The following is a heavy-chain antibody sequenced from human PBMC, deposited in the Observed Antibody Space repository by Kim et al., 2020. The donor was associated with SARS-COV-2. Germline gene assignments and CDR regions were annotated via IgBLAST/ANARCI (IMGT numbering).Heavy chain of an antibody. D-gene: IGHD3-10*01. V-gene: IGHV4-34*01. CDR2: INHSGST. J-gene: IGHJ6*03. CDR1: GGSFSGSY. CDR3: ARGGYGYYGSGSYYSRPNYYYMDV. Sequence: TLSLTCAVYGGSFSGSYWSWIRQPPAKGLEWIGEINHSGSTNYNPSLKSRVTISVDTSKNQFSLKLSSVTAADTAVYYCARGGYGYYGSGSYYSRPNYYYMDVWGKGTTVTVSS.